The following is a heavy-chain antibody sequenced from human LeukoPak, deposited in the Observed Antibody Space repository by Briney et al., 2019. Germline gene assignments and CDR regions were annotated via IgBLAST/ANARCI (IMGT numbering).Heavy chain of an antibody. CDR1: GGSISSYY. CDR2: ICYSGST. CDR3: ARGPYSSSWYFGFDP. D-gene: IGHD6-13*01. Sequence: SETLSLTCTVSGGSISSYYWSWIRQPPGKGLEWIGYICYSGSTNYNPSLKSRVTISVDTSKNQFSLKLSSVTAADTAVYYCARGPYSSSWYFGFDPWGQGTLVTVTS. J-gene: IGHJ5*02. V-gene: IGHV4-59*01.